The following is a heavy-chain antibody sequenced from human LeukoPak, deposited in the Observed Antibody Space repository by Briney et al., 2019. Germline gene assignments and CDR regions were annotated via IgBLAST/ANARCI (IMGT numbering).Heavy chain of an antibody. D-gene: IGHD3-10*02. V-gene: IGHV1-2*06. Sequence: ASVTVSCTASGYTFTGYYMHWVRQAPGQGLEWMGRINPNSGGTNYAQKFQGRVTMTRDTSISTAYMELSRLRSDDTAVYYCARDLGTVRFRFDYWGQGTLVTVSS. CDR1: GYTFTGYY. CDR3: ARDLGTVRFRFDY. J-gene: IGHJ4*02. CDR2: INPNSGGT.